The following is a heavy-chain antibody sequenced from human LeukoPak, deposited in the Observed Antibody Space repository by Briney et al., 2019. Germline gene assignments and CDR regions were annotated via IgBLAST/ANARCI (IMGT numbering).Heavy chain of an antibody. CDR1: GFTFSSYG. CDR3: AKDLQGVDFWRGYIPGGYYYGMDV. Sequence: GRSLRLSCAASGFTFSSYGMHWVRQAPGKGLEWVAVISYDGSNKYYADSVKGRFTISRDNSKNTLYLQMNSLRAEDTAVYYCAKDLQGVDFWRGYIPGGYYYGMDVWGQGTTVTVSS. D-gene: IGHD3-3*01. CDR2: ISYDGSNK. J-gene: IGHJ6*02. V-gene: IGHV3-30*18.